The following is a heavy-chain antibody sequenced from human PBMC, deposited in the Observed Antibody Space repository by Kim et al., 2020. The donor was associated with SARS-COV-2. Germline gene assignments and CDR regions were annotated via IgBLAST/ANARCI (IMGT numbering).Heavy chain of an antibody. CDR2: ISYDGSNK. J-gene: IGHJ4*01. CDR3: ARDHYDFWSSYYREYYF. CDR1: GFTFSSYA. D-gene: IGHD3-3*01. Sequence: GGSLRLSCAASGFTFSSYAMHWVRQAPGKGLEWVAVISYDGSNKYYASSVKGRFTISRDTSKNTLYLQMNSLRAEATAVYYCARDHYDFWSSYYREYYF. V-gene: IGHV3-30*04.